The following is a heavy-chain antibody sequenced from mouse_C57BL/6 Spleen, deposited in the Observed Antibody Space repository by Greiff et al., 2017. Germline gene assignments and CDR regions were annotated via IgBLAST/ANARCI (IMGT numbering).Heavy chain of an antibody. CDR3: AKNWGTTVVATSYWYFDV. V-gene: IGHV2-5*01. CDR1: GFSLTSYG. Sequence: VQLVESGPGLVQPSQSLSITCTVSGFSLTSYGVHWVRQSPGKGLEWLGVIWRGGSTDYNAAFMSRLGITKDNSKSQVFFKMNSLQADDTAIYYCAKNWGTTVVATSYWYFDVWGTGTTVTVSS. D-gene: IGHD1-1*01. J-gene: IGHJ1*03. CDR2: IWRGGST.